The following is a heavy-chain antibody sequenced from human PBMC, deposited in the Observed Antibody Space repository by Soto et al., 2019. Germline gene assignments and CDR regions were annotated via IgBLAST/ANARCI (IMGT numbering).Heavy chain of an antibody. CDR3: ARDPNQGPFTFDS. CDR1: GFIFSGFP. CDR2: ISYDGSNT. D-gene: IGHD3-10*01. J-gene: IGHJ4*02. V-gene: IGHV3-30-3*01. Sequence: GGSLRLSCTASGFIFSGFPMHWVRQAPGKGLEWVAVISYDGSNTYHADSVKGRFTISRDNFKNTLYLQMNSLRAGDTAVYFCARDPNQGPFTFDSWGQGTLVTVSS.